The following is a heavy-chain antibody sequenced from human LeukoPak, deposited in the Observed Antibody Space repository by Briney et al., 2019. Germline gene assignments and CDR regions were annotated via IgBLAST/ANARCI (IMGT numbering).Heavy chain of an antibody. V-gene: IGHV1-69*13. CDR2: IIPIFGTA. D-gene: IGHD5-12*01. Sequence: ASVKVSCKASGGTFSSYAISWVRQAPGQGLEWMGGIIPIFGTANYAQKFQGRVTITADESTSTAYMELSSLRSEDTAVYYCQSSVATPHAFDIWGQGTMVTVSP. CDR1: GGTFSSYA. CDR3: QSSVATPHAFDI. J-gene: IGHJ3*02.